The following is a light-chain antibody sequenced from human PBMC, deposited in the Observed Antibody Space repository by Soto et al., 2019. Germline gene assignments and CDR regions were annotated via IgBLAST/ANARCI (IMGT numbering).Light chain of an antibody. Sequence: DLPMTQSPSSVSASVGDRVTITCRASQDISSWVAWYQQKPGKAPKLLISAASSLQSGVPRRFSGSGSGTDFTLVISSLQAEDFATYFCQQGDSFPFTFGGGTKVEIK. V-gene: IGKV1-12*01. CDR3: QQGDSFPFT. CDR1: QDISSW. J-gene: IGKJ4*01. CDR2: AAS.